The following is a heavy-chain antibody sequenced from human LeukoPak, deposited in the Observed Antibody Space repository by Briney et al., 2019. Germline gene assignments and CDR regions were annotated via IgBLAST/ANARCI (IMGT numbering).Heavy chain of an antibody. CDR3: ARESNILTGYYIQYYMDV. D-gene: IGHD3-9*01. J-gene: IGHJ6*03. V-gene: IGHV3-7*01. Sequence: SGGSLRLSCAASGFTFSSYWMSWVRQAPGKGLEWVANIKQDGSEKYYVDSVKGRFTISRENAKNSLYLQMNSLRAEDTAVYYCARESNILTGYYIQYYMDVWGKGTTVTVSS. CDR1: GFTFSSYW. CDR2: IKQDGSEK.